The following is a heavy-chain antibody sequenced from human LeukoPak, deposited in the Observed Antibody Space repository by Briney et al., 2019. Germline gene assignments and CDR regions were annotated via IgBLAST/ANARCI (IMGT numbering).Heavy chain of an antibody. V-gene: IGHV3-23*01. J-gene: IGHJ4*02. CDR1: GFTVSSNY. D-gene: IGHD3-10*01. CDR3: AKATSVITLFDY. Sequence: GGSLRLSCAASGFTVSSNYMSWVRQAPGKGLEWVSTFSSSGANTYYADSVKGRFTISRDNSKNTLYLQMNSLRTEDTAVYYCAKATSVITLFDYWGQGTLVTVSS. CDR2: FSSSGANT.